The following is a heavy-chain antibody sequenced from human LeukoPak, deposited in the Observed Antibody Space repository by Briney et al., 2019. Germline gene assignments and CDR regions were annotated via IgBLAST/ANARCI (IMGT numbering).Heavy chain of an antibody. Sequence: GGSLRLSCAASGFTFRSYIMHWVRQVSGKGPVWVARISSDGGHTMYADSVKGRFTISRDNAKNTLDLQMNSLGVEDTAVYYCVRDGNYDLDVWGQGTTVTVSS. CDR1: GFTFRSYI. D-gene: IGHD3-3*01. CDR3: VRDGNYDLDV. J-gene: IGHJ6*02. CDR2: ISSDGGHT. V-gene: IGHV3-74*03.